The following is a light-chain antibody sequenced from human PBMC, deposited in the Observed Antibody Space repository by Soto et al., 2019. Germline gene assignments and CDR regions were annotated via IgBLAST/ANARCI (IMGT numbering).Light chain of an antibody. J-gene: IGKJ2*01. CDR3: QQYNSYSPNYT. CDR1: QSISSW. V-gene: IGKV1-5*01. CDR2: DAS. Sequence: DIQMTQSPSTLSASVGDRVTITCRASQSISSWLAWYQQKPEKAPKLLIYDASSLESGVPSRFSGSGSGTEFTLTISSLQPDDFATYYCQQYNSYSPNYTFGQGTKLEIK.